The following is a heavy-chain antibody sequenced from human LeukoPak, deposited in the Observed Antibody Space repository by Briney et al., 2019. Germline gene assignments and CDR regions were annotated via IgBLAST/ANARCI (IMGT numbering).Heavy chain of an antibody. CDR2: ISYDGSNK. J-gene: IGHJ1*01. V-gene: IGHV3-30*03. D-gene: IGHD6-13*01. CDR3: ARDVSDRSTQTGGYFQH. Sequence: GGSLRLSCAASGFTFSSYGMHWVRQAPGKGLEWVAVISYDGSNKYYADSVKGRFTISRDNSKNTLYLQMNSLRAEDTAVYYCARDVSDRSTQTGGYFQHWGQGTLVTVSS. CDR1: GFTFSSYG.